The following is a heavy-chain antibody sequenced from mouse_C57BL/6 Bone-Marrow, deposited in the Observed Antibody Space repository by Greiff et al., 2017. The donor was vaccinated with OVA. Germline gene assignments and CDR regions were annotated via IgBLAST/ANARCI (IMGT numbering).Heavy chain of an antibody. CDR1: GYTFTSYW. CDR3: ARGLTTVVVFDY. Sequence: QVHVKQSGAELVKPGASVKLSCKASGYTFTSYWMHWVKQRPGRGLEWIGRIDPNSGGTKYNEKFKSKATLTVDKPSSTAYMQLSSLTSEDSAVYYCARGLTTVVVFDYWGQGTTLTVSS. CDR2: IDPNSGGT. D-gene: IGHD1-1*01. V-gene: IGHV1-72*01. J-gene: IGHJ2*01.